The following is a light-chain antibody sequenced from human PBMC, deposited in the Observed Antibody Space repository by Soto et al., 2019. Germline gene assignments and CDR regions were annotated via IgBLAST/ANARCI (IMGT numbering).Light chain of an antibody. J-gene: IGKJ2*01. CDR3: QQYNSYSQAYT. CDR2: KAS. V-gene: IGKV1-5*03. CDR1: QSIGSW. Sequence: IQMNQSPSTLSASVGDRVTITCRASQSIGSWLAWYQQKPGKAPKLLIYKASSLESGVPSRFSGSGSGTEFTLTISSLQPDDFATYYCQQYNSYSQAYTFGQGTKVDIK.